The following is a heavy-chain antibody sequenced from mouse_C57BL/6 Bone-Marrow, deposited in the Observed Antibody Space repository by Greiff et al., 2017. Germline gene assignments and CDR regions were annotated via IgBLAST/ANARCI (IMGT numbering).Heavy chain of an antibody. V-gene: IGHV1-81*01. J-gene: IGHJ3*01. Sequence: VQLQESGAELARPGASVKLSCTASGYTFTSYGISWVKQRTGQGLEWIGEIYPRSGNTYYNEKFKGKATLTADKSSSTAYMGLRSLTSAASSVXFCEKDGALFAYWGQGTLVTVSA. CDR2: IYPRSGNT. CDR3: EKDGALFAY. CDR1: GYTFTSYG. D-gene: IGHD1-1*02.